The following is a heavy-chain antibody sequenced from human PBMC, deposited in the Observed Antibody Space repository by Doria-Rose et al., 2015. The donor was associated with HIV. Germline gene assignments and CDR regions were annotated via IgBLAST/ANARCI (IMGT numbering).Heavy chain of an antibody. Sequence: SVPVLVKPTETLTLTCTVSGVSLSSPGMGVSWIRQPPGKALEWLANTFSDDERSYKTSLKSRLTISRSTSKSQVVLTMTDMDPVDTATYYCARIKSSRWYHKYYFDFWGQGTLVIVSA. CDR1: GVSLSSPGMG. V-gene: IGHV2-26*01. CDR2: TFSDDER. J-gene: IGHJ4*02. CDR3: ARIKSSRWYHKYYFDF. D-gene: IGHD6-13*01.